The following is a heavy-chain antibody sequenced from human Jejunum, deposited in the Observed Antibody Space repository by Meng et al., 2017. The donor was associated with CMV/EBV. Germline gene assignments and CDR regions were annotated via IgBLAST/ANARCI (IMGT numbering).Heavy chain of an antibody. D-gene: IGHD2-15*01. CDR2: INPSGGSA. V-gene: IGHV1-46*01. Sequence: SPFTSSYMHWVRQAPGQGLEWMGIINPSGGSANYALNFQGRVTMTRDTSTSTVYMELSSLISEDTAVYYCAREDLRGTGKYSSDTWGQGTLVTVSS. CDR3: AREDLRGTGKYSSDT. CDR1: SPFTSSY. J-gene: IGHJ5*02.